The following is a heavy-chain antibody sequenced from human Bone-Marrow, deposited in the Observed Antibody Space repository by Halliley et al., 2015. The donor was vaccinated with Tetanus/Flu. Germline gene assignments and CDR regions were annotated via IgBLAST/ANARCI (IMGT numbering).Heavy chain of an antibody. Sequence: SLRLSCAVSGFSFDTYWMSWVRQAPGKGLEWVANIKEDGSEKYYVDSVKGRFTISRDNAKNLVYLQMNSLRVEDTALYYCVRDGSAWSFDYWGQGTLVSVSS. V-gene: IGHV3-7*01. J-gene: IGHJ4*02. CDR3: VRDGSAWSFDY. CDR2: IKEDGSEK. CDR1: GFSFDTYW. D-gene: IGHD6-19*01.